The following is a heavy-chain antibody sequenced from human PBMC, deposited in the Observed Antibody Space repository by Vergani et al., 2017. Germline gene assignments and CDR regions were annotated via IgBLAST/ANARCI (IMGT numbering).Heavy chain of an antibody. Sequence: EVQLVESGGGLVQPGGSLKLSCAASGFTFSGSAMHWVRQASGKGLEWVGRIRRKANSYATAYAASVKGRFTISRDDSKNTAYLQMNSLKTEDTAVYDCTSSSSGTDYWGQGTLVTVSS. CDR3: TSSSSGTDY. CDR1: GFTFSGSA. V-gene: IGHV3-73*02. D-gene: IGHD6-6*01. J-gene: IGHJ4*02. CDR2: IRRKANSYAT.